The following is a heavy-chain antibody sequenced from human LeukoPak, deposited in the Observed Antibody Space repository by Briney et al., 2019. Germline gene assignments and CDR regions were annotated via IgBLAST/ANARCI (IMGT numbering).Heavy chain of an antibody. V-gene: IGHV3-53*01. CDR2: IYTDDTT. Sequence: SGGSLRLSCAASGFTVSTIYMTWVRQAPGKGLEWVSVIYTDDTTYYAGSVRGRFIISRDSFKNTLYLHMTSVRAEDTAVYYCAKGGMVRGPLPYYNMDVWGQGTTVTVSS. J-gene: IGHJ6*02. CDR1: GFTVSTIY. CDR3: AKGGMVRGPLPYYNMDV. D-gene: IGHD3-10*01.